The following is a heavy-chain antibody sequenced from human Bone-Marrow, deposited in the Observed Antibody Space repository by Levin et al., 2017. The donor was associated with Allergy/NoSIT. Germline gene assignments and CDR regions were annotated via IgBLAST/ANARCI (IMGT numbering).Heavy chain of an antibody. J-gene: IGHJ3*02. V-gene: IGHV3-21*06. CDR1: GFTFSSYS. CDR2: ISSDNDYI. Sequence: SCAASGFTFSSYSMNWVRQAPGKGLEWVSSISSDNDYIYYADSVKGRFTISRDNAKNSLYLQMNSLRAEDTAVYYCARDPAGYDSSGYYSRVAFDMWGQGTMVTVSS. D-gene: IGHD3-22*01. CDR3: ARDPAGYDSSGYYSRVAFDM.